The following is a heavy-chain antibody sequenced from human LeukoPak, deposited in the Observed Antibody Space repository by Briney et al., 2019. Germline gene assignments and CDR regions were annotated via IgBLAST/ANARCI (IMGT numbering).Heavy chain of an antibody. CDR2: ISGSGGST. V-gene: IGHV3-23*01. J-gene: IGHJ3*01. Sequence: GGSLRLSCAASGFTFSSCAMSWVRQPPGKGLEWVSSISGSGGSTYYADSVKGRFTISKDNSKSTLFLQMNSMRAEDTAVYYCAKHRYSTVTSFYLDSFDVWGQGTVVTVSS. CDR3: AKHRYSTVTSFYLDSFDV. CDR1: GFTFSSCA. D-gene: IGHD4-17*01.